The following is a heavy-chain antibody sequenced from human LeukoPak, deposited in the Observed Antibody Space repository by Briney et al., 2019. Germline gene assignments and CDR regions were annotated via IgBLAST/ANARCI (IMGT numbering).Heavy chain of an antibody. CDR3: ARSIAAEWDY. V-gene: IGHV4-34*01. CDR1: GGSFSGYY. D-gene: IGHD6-13*01. Sequence: SETLSLTCAVYGGSFSGYYWSWIRQPPGKGLEWIGEINHSGSTNYNPSLKSRVTISVDTSKNQFSLKLSSVTAADTAVYYCARSIAAEWDYWGQRTLVTVSS. CDR2: INHSGST. J-gene: IGHJ4*02.